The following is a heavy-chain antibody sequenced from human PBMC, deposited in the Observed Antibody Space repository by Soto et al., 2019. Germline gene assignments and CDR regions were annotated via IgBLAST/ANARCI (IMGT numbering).Heavy chain of an antibody. CDR1: GGSISSGGHY. J-gene: IGHJ4*02. CDR3: ARVPGYSYAYDY. V-gene: IGHV4-31*03. CDR2: IYYSGST. Sequence: ASETLSLTCTVSGGSISSGGHYWSWIRQHPGKGLEWIGYIYYSGSTYYNPSLKSRVTISVDTSKNQFSLKLSSVTAADTAVYYCARVPGYSYAYDYWGQGTLVTVSS. D-gene: IGHD5-18*01.